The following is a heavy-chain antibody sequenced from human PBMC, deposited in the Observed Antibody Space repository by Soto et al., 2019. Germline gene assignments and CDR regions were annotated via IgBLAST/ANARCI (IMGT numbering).Heavy chain of an antibody. CDR1: GFTFDDYA. J-gene: IGHJ2*01. D-gene: IGHD3-9*01. Sequence: GGSLRLSCAASGFTFDDYAMHWVRQAPGKGLEWVSLISWDGGSTYYADSVKGRFTISRDNSKNSLYLQMNSLRAEDTALYYCAKDGPSRLTGYYKGWYFDLWGRGTLVTVSS. CDR3: AKDGPSRLTGYYKGWYFDL. V-gene: IGHV3-43D*03. CDR2: ISWDGGST.